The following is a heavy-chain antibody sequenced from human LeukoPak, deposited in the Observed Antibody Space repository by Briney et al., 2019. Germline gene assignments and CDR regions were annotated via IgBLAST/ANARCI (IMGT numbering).Heavy chain of an antibody. CDR3: ARTRTTYYFDY. Sequence: SETLSLTCTVSGGSISSGGYYWSWIRQHPGKGLEWIGYIHYSGSTYYNPSLESRVTISVDTSKNQFSLKLTSVTAADTAVYHCARTRTTYYFDYWGQGTLVTVSS. CDR2: IHYSGST. D-gene: IGHD4-17*01. J-gene: IGHJ4*02. V-gene: IGHV4-31*03. CDR1: GGSISSGGYY.